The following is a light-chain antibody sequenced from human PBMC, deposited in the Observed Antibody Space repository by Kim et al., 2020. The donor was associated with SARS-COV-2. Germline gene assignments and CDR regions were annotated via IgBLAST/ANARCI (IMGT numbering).Light chain of an antibody. CDR3: QTWDTGIRV. CDR2: VDSDGSH. V-gene: IGLV4-69*01. CDR1: SGHSTYA. J-gene: IGLJ3*02. Sequence: QLVLTQSPSASASLGASVKLTCTLSSGHSTYAIAWHQQQPEKGPRYFMKVDSDGSHNKGDGIPDRFSGSSSGAERYLTISSLQSEDEADYYCQTWDTGIRVFGGGTKVTVL.